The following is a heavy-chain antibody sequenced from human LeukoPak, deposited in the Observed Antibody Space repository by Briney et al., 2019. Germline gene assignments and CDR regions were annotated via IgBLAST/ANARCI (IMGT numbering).Heavy chain of an antibody. CDR1: GYTFTSYG. J-gene: IGHJ4*02. Sequence: ASVKVSCKASGYTFTSYGISWVRQAPGQGLKWMGWISAYNGNTNYAQKLQGRVTMTTDTSTSTAYMELRSLRSDDTAVYYCARDKGYYYDSSGYYLPDYWGQGTLVTVSS. V-gene: IGHV1-18*01. CDR2: ISAYNGNT. D-gene: IGHD3-22*01. CDR3: ARDKGYYYDSSGYYLPDY.